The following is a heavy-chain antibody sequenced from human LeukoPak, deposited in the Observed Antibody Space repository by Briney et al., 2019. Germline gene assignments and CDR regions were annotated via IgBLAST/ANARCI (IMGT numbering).Heavy chain of an antibody. Sequence: ASVKVSCKASGYTFTLYTMHWVRQAPGQRLEWMGWINSGNGNTKYSQKFQDRVTITRDTSTSTAYMELSSPRSGDTAVYYCARALEYTYGPDAFDIWGQGTMVTVSS. CDR2: INSGNGNT. D-gene: IGHD5-18*01. CDR3: ARALEYTYGPDAFDI. V-gene: IGHV1-3*01. J-gene: IGHJ3*02. CDR1: GYTFTLYT.